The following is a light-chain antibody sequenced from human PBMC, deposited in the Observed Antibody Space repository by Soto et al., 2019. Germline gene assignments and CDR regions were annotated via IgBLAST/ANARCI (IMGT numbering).Light chain of an antibody. CDR1: LPVRDNF. V-gene: IGKV3-20*01. CDR2: DVS. CDR3: HQYHSSPS. Sequence: ENVLTQSPGTLSLSPGQMATLTCRASLPVRDNFLAWYQQKPGQTPRVLISDVSTRATGVPDRFSGSAAGIDFTLPSSRLEPGDSGVYFCHQYHSSPSFGQGTKVEIK. J-gene: IGKJ1*01.